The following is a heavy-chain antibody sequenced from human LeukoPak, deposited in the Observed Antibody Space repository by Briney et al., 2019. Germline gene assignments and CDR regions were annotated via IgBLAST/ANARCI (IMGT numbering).Heavy chain of an antibody. CDR3: ARNPGYGLPGLAY. J-gene: IGHJ4*02. D-gene: IGHD3/OR15-3a*01. CDR2: INHSGST. CDR1: GGSFSGYY. V-gene: IGHV4-34*01. Sequence: SETLSLTCAVYGGSFSGYYWSWIRQPPGKGLEWIGEINHSGSTNYNPSLKSRVTISVDTSKNQFSLKLSSVAAADTAVYYCARNPGYGLPGLAYWGQGTLVTVSS.